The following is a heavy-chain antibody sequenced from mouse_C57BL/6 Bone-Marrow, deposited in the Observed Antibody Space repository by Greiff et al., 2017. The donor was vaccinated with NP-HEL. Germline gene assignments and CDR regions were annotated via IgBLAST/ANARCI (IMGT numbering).Heavy chain of an antibody. D-gene: IGHD6-1*01. Sequence: EVQLVESGGGLVKPGGSLKLSCAASGFTFSSYAMSWVRQTPEKRLEWVATISDGGSYTYYPDNVKGRFTISRDNAKNNLYLQMSHLKSEDTAMYYCARADSPWFAYWGQGTLVTVSA. CDR2: ISDGGSYT. V-gene: IGHV5-4*01. J-gene: IGHJ3*01. CDR1: GFTFSSYA. CDR3: ARADSPWFAY.